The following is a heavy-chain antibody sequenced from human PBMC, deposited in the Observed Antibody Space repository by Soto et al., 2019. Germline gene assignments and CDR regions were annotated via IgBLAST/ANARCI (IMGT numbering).Heavy chain of an antibody. Sequence: PGGSLRLSCAASGFTFSSYAMSWVRQAPGKGLEWVSAISGSGGSTNYADSVKGRFTISRDNSKNTLYLQMNSLRAEDTAVYYCAKPKNLYQGVVVIAAFDYWGQGTLVTVSS. J-gene: IGHJ4*02. V-gene: IGHV3-23*01. D-gene: IGHD2-21*01. CDR3: AKPKNLYQGVVVIAAFDY. CDR1: GFTFSSYA. CDR2: ISGSGGST.